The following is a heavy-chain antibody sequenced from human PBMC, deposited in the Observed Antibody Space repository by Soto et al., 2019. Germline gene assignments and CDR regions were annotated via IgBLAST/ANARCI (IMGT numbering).Heavy chain of an antibody. D-gene: IGHD6-13*01. Sequence: WGSLRLSCAASGFTFRSFTMNWVRQAPGKGLEWVSTISSNSAYIYYTDALRGHFTISRDNAKNSLHLQMNSLRAEDTAVYYCTRDASRDSSARGWFDPWGPGTLVTVSS. CDR2: ISSNSAYI. CDR3: TRDASRDSSARGWFDP. J-gene: IGHJ5*02. CDR1: GFTFRSFT. V-gene: IGHV3-21*01.